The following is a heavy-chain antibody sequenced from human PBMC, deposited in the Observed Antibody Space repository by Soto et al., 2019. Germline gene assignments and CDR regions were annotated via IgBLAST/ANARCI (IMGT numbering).Heavy chain of an antibody. J-gene: IGHJ4*02. V-gene: IGHV3-11*06. Sequence: QVQVVESGGGLVKPGGSLSLSCAASGFTFSDYYMSWIRQAPGQGLEWVSCTSSSSDSTKYADSVKGRFTTSRDNAENSLYLQLISLRAEDTAVYYCARGGVKRTTGRWQVYNWGLGNLVTVSS. D-gene: IGHD1-7*01. CDR1: GFTFSDYY. CDR2: TSSSSDST. CDR3: ARGGVKRTTGRWQVYN.